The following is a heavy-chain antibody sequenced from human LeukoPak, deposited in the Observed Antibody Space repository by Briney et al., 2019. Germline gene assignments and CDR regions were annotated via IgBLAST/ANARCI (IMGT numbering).Heavy chain of an antibody. D-gene: IGHD6-13*01. J-gene: IGHJ4*02. CDR2: INHSGST. Sequence: SETLSLTCAVYGGSFSGYYWSWIRQPPGKGLEWIGEINHSGSTNYNPSLKSRVTISVDTSKNQFSLKLSSVTAADTAVYYCARRRDSSSWYEEDYWGQGTPVTVSS. V-gene: IGHV4-34*01. CDR1: GGSFSGYY. CDR3: ARRRDSSSWYEEDY.